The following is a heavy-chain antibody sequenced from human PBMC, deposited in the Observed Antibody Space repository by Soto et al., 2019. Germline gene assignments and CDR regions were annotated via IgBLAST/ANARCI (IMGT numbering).Heavy chain of an antibody. J-gene: IGHJ4*02. CDR1: GYTFTGYY. V-gene: IGHV1-2*02. Sequence: ASVKVSCKASGYTFTGYYIHRVRQAPGQGLEWMGWINPNSGGTKYPQKFQGRVTMTRDTSIRTVYMSLTGLKSDDTAVYFCARGLAKGGGSAGFDYWGQGTLVTVSS. CDR3: ARGLAKGGGSAGFDY. CDR2: INPNSGGT. D-gene: IGHD2-15*01.